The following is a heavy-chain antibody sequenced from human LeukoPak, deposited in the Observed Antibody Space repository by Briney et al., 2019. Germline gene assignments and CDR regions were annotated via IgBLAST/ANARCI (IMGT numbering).Heavy chain of an antibody. J-gene: IGHJ3*02. CDR2: ISSSSSYI. CDR1: GFTFSSYS. Sequence: PGGSLRLSCAASGFTFSSYSMNWVRQAPGKGLEWVSPISSSSSYIYYADSVKGRFTISRDNAKNSLYLQMNSLRAEDTAVYYCARTKPSMVRGSTDAFDIWGQGTMVTVSS. D-gene: IGHD3-10*01. CDR3: ARTKPSMVRGSTDAFDI. V-gene: IGHV3-21*01.